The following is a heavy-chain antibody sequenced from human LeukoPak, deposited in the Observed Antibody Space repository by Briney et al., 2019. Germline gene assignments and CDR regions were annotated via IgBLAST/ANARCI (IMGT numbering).Heavy chain of an antibody. CDR2: FNTKGET. Sequence: SDTLSLTCTVSGVSMSAYQWSWVRQSPEKGLEWIGCFNTKGETSYNPSLKSRVTTSVDTSKSQFSLRLTSVTAADTAVYYCATSNDAKIAPFDHWGQGAPVTVSS. CDR1: GVSMSAYQ. D-gene: IGHD2-21*01. V-gene: IGHV4-4*09. CDR3: ATSNDAKIAPFDH. J-gene: IGHJ4*02.